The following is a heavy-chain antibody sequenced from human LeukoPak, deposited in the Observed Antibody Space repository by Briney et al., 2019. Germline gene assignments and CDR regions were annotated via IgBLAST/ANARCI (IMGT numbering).Heavy chain of an antibody. D-gene: IGHD6-13*01. V-gene: IGHV3-9*01. CDR3: AKDRAGYSSTWGNWFDP. J-gene: IGHJ5*02. Sequence: GRSLRLSCAASGFTFDDYAMHWVRHAPGKGLEWISGISWSSDIIDYADSVKGRFTISRDNAKNSLYLQMNSLRAEDTALYYCAKDRAGYSSTWGNWFDPWGQGTLVTVSS. CDR1: GFTFDDYA. CDR2: ISWSSDII.